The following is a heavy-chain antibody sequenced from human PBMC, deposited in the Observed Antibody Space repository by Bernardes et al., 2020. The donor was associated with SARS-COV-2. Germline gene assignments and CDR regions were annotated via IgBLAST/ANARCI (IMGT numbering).Heavy chain of an antibody. J-gene: IGHJ6*02. V-gene: IGHV3-48*03. D-gene: IGHD2-15*01. CDR2: ISSSGSTI. CDR1: GFTFSSYE. Sequence: GGSLRLSCAASGFTFSSYEMNWVRQAPGKGLEWVSYISSSGSTIYYADSVKGRFTISRDNAKNSLYLQMNSLRAEDTAVYYCARGGYCSGGSCYSRYYYYGMDVWGQGTTVTVSS. CDR3: ARGGYCSGGSCYSRYYYYGMDV.